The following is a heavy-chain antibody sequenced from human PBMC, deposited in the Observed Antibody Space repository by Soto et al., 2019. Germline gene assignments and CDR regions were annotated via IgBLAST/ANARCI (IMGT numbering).Heavy chain of an antibody. D-gene: IGHD7-27*01. CDR3: ARVTSLGRPGIFDY. J-gene: IGHJ4*02. V-gene: IGHV4-31*03. CDR2: IYYSGST. CDR1: GGSISSGGYY. Sequence: QVQLQESGPGLMKPSQTLSLTCTVSGGSISSGGYYWSWIRQHPGKGLEWIGYIYYSGSTYYNPSLKSRVTISVDTSKNQFSLKLSSVTAAATAVYYCARVTSLGRPGIFDYWGQGTLVTVSS.